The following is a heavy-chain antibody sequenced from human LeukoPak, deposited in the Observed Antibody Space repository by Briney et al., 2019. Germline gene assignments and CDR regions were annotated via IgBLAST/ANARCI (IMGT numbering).Heavy chain of an antibody. V-gene: IGHV1-2*02. J-gene: IGHJ4*02. CDR2: INPNSGGT. Sequence: GASVKVSCKASGYTFTGYYMHWVRQAPGQGLEWMGWINPNSGGTNYAQKFQGRVTMTEDTSTDTAYMELSSLRSEDTAVYYCATDGATRDFDYWGQGTLVTVSS. D-gene: IGHD1-26*01. CDR1: GYTFTGYY. CDR3: ATDGATRDFDY.